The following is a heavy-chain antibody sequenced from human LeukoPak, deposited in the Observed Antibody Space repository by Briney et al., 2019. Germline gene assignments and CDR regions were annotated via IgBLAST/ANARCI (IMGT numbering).Heavy chain of an antibody. CDR2: ISYDGSNK. V-gene: IGHV3-30-3*01. CDR3: ASLVGGNFDY. D-gene: IGHD1-26*01. CDR1: GFTFSSYA. Sequence: GGSLRLSCAASGFTFSSYAMHWVRQAPGKGLEWVAVISYDGSNKYYADSVKGRFTISRDNSKNTLYLQMNSLRAEDTAVYYCASLVGGNFDYWGQGTLVTVSS. J-gene: IGHJ4*02.